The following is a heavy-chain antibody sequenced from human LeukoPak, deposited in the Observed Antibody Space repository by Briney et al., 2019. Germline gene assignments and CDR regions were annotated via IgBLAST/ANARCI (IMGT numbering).Heavy chain of an antibody. D-gene: IGHD1-14*01. CDR2: ISSSGSTR. CDR1: GFTFSDYY. CDR3: ARDSDSPLTPRGTTFDY. Sequence: GGSLRLSCAASGFTFSDYYMSWIRQAPGKGLEWVSYISSSGSTRYSADSVKGRFTISRDNAKNSLYLQMNSLRAEDTAVYYCARDSDSPLTPRGTTFDYWGQGTLVTVSS. V-gene: IGHV3-11*01. J-gene: IGHJ4*02.